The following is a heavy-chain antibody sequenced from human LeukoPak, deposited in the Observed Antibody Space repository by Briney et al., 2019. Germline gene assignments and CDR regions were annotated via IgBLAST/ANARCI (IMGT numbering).Heavy chain of an antibody. CDR1: GGSISSGGYS. V-gene: IGHV4-30-2*01. CDR3: PSLPPEPNYGGNSNFWFDP. J-gene: IGHJ5*02. Sequence: PSETLSLTCAVSGGSISSGGYSWSWIRQPPGKGLEWIGYIYHSGSTYYNPSLKSRVTISVDRSKNQFSLKLSSVTAADTAVYYCPSLPPEPNYGGNSNFWFDPGGQGTLVTVSS. D-gene: IGHD4-23*01. CDR2: IYHSGST.